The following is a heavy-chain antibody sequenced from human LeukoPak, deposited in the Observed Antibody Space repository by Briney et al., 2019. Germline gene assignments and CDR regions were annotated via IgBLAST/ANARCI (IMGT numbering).Heavy chain of an antibody. CDR3: ARENYYDSSGHDY. Sequence: PGGPLRLSCAASGFTFSSYGMHWVRQAPGKGLEWVAVIWYDGSNKYYADSVKGRFTISRDNSKNTLYLQMNSLRAEDTAVYYCARENYYDSSGHDYWGQGTLVTVSS. CDR1: GFTFSSYG. CDR2: IWYDGSNK. J-gene: IGHJ4*02. D-gene: IGHD3-22*01. V-gene: IGHV3-33*01.